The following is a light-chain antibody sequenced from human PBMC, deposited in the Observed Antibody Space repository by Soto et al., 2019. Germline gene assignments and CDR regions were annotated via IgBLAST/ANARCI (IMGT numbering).Light chain of an antibody. V-gene: IGLV2-8*01. CDR1: SSDLGDYDY. Sequence: QSALTQPPSASGSPGQSVTISCSGTSSDLGDYDYVSWYQQHPGKAPRLMIYEVSERPSGVPDRFSGSKSGNTASLTVTGLQAEDDADYYCSSYAGSNNLIFGGGTKVTVL. CDR2: EVS. J-gene: IGLJ2*01. CDR3: SSYAGSNNLI.